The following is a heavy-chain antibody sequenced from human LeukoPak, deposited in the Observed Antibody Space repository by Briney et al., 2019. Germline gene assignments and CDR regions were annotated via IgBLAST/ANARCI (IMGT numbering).Heavy chain of an antibody. CDR3: ARNPELGSDSTGYRAFDI. V-gene: IGHV3-7*01. Sequence: GGSLRLSCAASGFTFSTYWMTWVRQTPGKGLEWVANIKEDGCEKYYVDSVKGRFTISRDNAKNSLYLQMNSLRAEDTAVYYCARNPELGSDSTGYRAFDIWGQGIVVTVSS. CDR2: IKEDGCEK. D-gene: IGHD3-22*01. CDR1: GFTFSTYW. J-gene: IGHJ3*02.